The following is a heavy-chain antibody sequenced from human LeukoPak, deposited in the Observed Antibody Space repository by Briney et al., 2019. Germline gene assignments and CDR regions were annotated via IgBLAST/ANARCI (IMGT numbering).Heavy chain of an antibody. CDR3: ARVNTPTDAFDI. CDR2: ISSSGSTI. V-gene: IGHV3-11*01. Sequence: GGSLRLSCAASGFTFSDYYMSWIRQAPGKGLEWVSYISSSGSTIYYANSVKGRFTISRDNAKNSLYLQMNSLRAEDTAVYYCARVNTPTDAFDIWGQGTMVTVSS. CDR1: GFTFSDYY. J-gene: IGHJ3*02.